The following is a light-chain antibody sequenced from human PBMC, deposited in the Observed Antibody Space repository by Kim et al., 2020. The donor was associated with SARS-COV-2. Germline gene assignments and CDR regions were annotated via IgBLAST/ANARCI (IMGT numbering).Light chain of an antibody. J-gene: IGKJ2*01. CDR1: QSVRTN. CDR2: GSS. Sequence: EIVMTQSPASLSLSPGESGTLSCRASQSVRTNLAWYQQRPGQAPRLLFHGSSTRATDLPARFRDSGSGTELTLPISSLQSEDFAVYYCKQDKTWPYTVGEGTKLEIK. CDR3: KQDKTWPYT. V-gene: IGKV3-15*01.